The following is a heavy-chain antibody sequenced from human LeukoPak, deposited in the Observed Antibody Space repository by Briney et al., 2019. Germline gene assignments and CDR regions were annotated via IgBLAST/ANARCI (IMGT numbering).Heavy chain of an antibody. CDR2: TYYRSRWHE. V-gene: IGHV6-1*01. J-gene: IGHJ6*02. Sequence: SQTLSLTCVISGASVSSNSAAWNWIRQSPSRGLEWLGRTYYRSRWHEDCAEFVKSRLTINPDTSKNQFSLQLNSVTPEDTAVYYCVRGGHYAMDVWGQGTTVTVSS. CDR3: VRGGHYAMDV. CDR1: GASVSSNSAA.